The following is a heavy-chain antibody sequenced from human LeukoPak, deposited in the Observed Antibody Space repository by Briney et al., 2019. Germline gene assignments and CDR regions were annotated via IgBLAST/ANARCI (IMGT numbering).Heavy chain of an antibody. D-gene: IGHD1-26*01. CDR1: GFSSTKHW. CDR2: IYPGDSDI. J-gene: IGHJ4*02. Sequence: GESLKIPCKASGFSSTKHWIGWVRQMPGKGLEWMGMIYPGDSDIRYNSPFGGQVTISADKAIGTAYLQWSSLRASDTAMYCCARHPDSGSFDFDSWGQGTLVTVSS. CDR3: ARHPDSGSFDFDS. V-gene: IGHV5-51*01.